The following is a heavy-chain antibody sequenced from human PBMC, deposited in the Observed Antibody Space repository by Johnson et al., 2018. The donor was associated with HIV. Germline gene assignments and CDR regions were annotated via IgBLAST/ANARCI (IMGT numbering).Heavy chain of an antibody. V-gene: IGHV3-9*01. CDR2: ISWNSGSI. CDR1: GFTFDEYV. D-gene: IGHD1-26*01. CDR3: ARGRASWELYDAFEI. J-gene: IGHJ3*02. Sequence: VQLVESGGGLVQPGGSLRLSCAASGFTFDEYVIHWVRQAPGKGLEWVSGISWNSGSIGYADSVKGRFTISRDNAKNSLYLQMNSLRAEDTAVYFCARGRASWELYDAFEIWGQGTMVIVSS.